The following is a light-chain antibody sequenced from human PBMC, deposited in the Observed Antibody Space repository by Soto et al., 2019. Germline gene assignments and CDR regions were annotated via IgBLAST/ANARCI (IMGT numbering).Light chain of an antibody. Sequence: QSVLTQPASVSGSPGQSITISCTGTSSDVGGYDYVSWYQQHPGKAPKLMIYDVSSRLSGVSNRFSGSKSGSTASLTISGLQAEDEADYYCNSYTSSTTLVFGGGTKLTVL. CDR3: NSYTSSTTLV. J-gene: IGLJ2*01. CDR2: DVS. V-gene: IGLV2-14*03. CDR1: SSDVGGYDY.